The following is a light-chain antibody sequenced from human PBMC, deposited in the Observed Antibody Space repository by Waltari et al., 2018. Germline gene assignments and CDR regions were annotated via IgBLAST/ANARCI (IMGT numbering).Light chain of an antibody. CDR2: GAS. CDR1: QSVNNY. Sequence: DIQMTQSPSSLSASVGDRAPITCRASQSVNNYFHWYQQKAGKAPKPLLYGASSLHSGVPSRFSGGGSGTDFTLTISGLQAEDFATYYCEQGYVTPRTFGQGTKLEI. CDR3: EQGYVTPRT. J-gene: IGKJ2*01. V-gene: IGKV1-39*01.